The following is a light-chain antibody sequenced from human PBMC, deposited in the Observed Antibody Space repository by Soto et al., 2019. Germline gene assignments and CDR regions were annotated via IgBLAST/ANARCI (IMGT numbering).Light chain of an antibody. Sequence: QSALTQPRAVSGSPGESVTISCTGTSSDGGGYNYVSLYQQHPGKAPKLMIYDVGKRPSGVPDRFSGSKSDNTASLTISGLQAEDEADYCCCSYAGSYTPGVGSGTKVSDL. V-gene: IGLV2-11*01. CDR2: DVG. J-gene: IGLJ1*01. CDR1: SSDGGGYNY. CDR3: CSYAGSYTPG.